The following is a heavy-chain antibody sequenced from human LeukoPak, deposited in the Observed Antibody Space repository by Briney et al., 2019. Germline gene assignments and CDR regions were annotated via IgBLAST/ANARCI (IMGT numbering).Heavy chain of an antibody. Sequence: GESLRLSCAASGFTFTKAWMSWVRQAPGKGLEWVGLLKSNRDGGTAAYTAPVKGRFTISRDDSKNTLYLQMNSLRAEDTAVYYCAKDTYYDFWSGYLAPWGQGTLVTVSS. CDR2: LKSNRDGGTA. V-gene: IGHV3-15*01. J-gene: IGHJ5*02. D-gene: IGHD3-3*01. CDR3: AKDTYYDFWSGYLAP. CDR1: GFTFTKAW.